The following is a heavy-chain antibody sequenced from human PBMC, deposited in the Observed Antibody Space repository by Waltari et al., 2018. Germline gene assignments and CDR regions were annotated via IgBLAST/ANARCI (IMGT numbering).Heavy chain of an antibody. V-gene: IGHV4-4*02. CDR2: IYHSGST. Sequence: QVQLQESGPGLVKPSGTLSLTCAVSGGSIRSSNWCSWVRQPPGKGLEWIGEIYHSGSTNYNPSLKSRVTISVNKSKNRFSLKLSSVTAADTAVDYCARRVGTIFGVVIKYNWFDPWGQGTLVTVSS. CDR3: ARRVGTIFGVVIKYNWFDP. D-gene: IGHD3-3*01. J-gene: IGHJ5*02. CDR1: GGSIRSSNW.